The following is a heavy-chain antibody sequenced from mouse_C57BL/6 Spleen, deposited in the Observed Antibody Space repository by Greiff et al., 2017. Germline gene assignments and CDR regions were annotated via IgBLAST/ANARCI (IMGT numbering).Heavy chain of an antibody. CDR3: ARYYGSSHPFDY. D-gene: IGHD1-1*01. J-gene: IGHJ2*01. CDR2: IDPSDSET. Sequence: VQLQQPGAELVRPGSSVKLSCKASGYTFTSYWMHWVKQRPIQGLEWIGNIDPSDSETHYNQKFKDKASLTVDKSSSTAYMQLSSLTSEDSAVYYCARYYGSSHPFDYWGQGTTLTVSS. V-gene: IGHV1-52*01. CDR1: GYTFTSYW.